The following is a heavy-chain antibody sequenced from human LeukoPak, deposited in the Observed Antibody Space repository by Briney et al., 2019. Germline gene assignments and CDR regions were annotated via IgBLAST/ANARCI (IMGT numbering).Heavy chain of an antibody. Sequence: PSETLSLTCAVYGGSFSGYYWSWIRQPPGKGLEWIGEINHSGSTNYNPSLKSRVTISVDTSKNQFSLKLSSVTAADTAVYYCVLMATITSMDYWGQGTLVTVSS. J-gene: IGHJ4*02. CDR3: VLMATITSMDY. CDR1: GGSFSGYY. D-gene: IGHD5-24*01. V-gene: IGHV4-34*01. CDR2: INHSGST.